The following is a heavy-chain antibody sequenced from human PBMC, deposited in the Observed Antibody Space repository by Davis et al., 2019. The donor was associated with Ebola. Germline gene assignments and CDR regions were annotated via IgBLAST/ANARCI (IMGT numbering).Heavy chain of an antibody. CDR1: GFTFSSYG. J-gene: IGHJ4*02. CDR2: IWYDGSNK. D-gene: IGHD3-22*01. CDR3: ARDREEDYYDSSGYLAY. V-gene: IGHV3-33*08. Sequence: PGGSLRLSCAASGFTFSSYGMHWVRQAPGKGLEWVAVIWYDGSNKYYADSVKGRFTISRDNSKNTLYLQMNSLRAEDTAVYYCARDREEDYYDSSGYLAYWGQGTLVTVSS.